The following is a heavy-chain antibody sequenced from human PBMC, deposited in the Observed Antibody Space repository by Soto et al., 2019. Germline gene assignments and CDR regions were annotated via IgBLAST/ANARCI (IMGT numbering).Heavy chain of an antibody. J-gene: IGHJ6*02. CDR2: ISAYNGNT. Sequence: ASVKVSCKASGYTFTSYGISWVRQAPGQGLEWMGWISAYNGNTNYAQKLQGRVTMTTDTSTSTAYMELRSLRSDDTAVYYCARGAIFGVVTPLDYYYGMDVWGQGTTVTVSS. V-gene: IGHV1-18*01. CDR1: GYTFTSYG. D-gene: IGHD3-3*01. CDR3: ARGAIFGVVTPLDYYYGMDV.